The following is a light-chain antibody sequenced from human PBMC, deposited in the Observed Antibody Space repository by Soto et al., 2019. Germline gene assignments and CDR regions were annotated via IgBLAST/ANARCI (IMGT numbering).Light chain of an antibody. V-gene: IGLV2-8*01. CDR3: CSYTSSRTLV. CDR2: EVS. J-gene: IGLJ3*02. CDR1: SSDVGGYNY. Sequence: QSALTQPPSASGSPGQSVTISCTGTSSDVGGYNYVSWYQQHPGKAPKLMIYEVSKRPSGVPDRFSGSKSGNTASLTVSGLRAEDEADYYCCSYTSSRTLVFGGGTKVTVL.